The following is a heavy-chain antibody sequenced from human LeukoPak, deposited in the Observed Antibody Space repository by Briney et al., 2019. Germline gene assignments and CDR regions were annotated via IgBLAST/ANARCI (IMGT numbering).Heavy chain of an antibody. CDR1: GFTFSSYS. CDR3: AKGGEFYGSGSHLDY. Sequence: PGGSLRLSCAASGFTFSSYSMNWVRQAPGKGLEWVSSISSSSSYIYYADSVKGRFTNSRDNSKNTLYLQMNSLRAEDTAVYYCAKGGEFYGSGSHLDYWGQGTLVTVSS. V-gene: IGHV3-21*01. D-gene: IGHD3-10*01. CDR2: ISSSSSYI. J-gene: IGHJ4*02.